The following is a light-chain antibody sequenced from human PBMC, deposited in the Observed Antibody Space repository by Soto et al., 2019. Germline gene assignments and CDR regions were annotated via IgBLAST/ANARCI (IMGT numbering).Light chain of an antibody. CDR3: NLYTRRSTYV. V-gene: IGLV2-18*01. Sequence: QSALTQPPSVSGSPGQSVTISCTGTSSDVGSYNLVSWYQQPPGTAPKLMIYEVSNRTSGVPDRFSGSKYDNTASLTISGHQAEDEANYYYNLYTRRSTYVFGNGTKVTVL. CDR1: SSDVGSYNL. CDR2: EVS. J-gene: IGLJ1*01.